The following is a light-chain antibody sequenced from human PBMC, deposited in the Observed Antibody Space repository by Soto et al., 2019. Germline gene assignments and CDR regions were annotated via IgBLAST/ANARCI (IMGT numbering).Light chain of an antibody. CDR3: KSYTTSTSYV. Sequence: QSVLTQPASVSGSPGQSITISCTGTSSDVGASNYVSWYQQYPGKAPRLMIYEVSHRPSGISNRFSGFKSGSTASLTISGLQAEDEADYYCKSYTTSTSYVFGSGTKVTVL. CDR1: SSDVGASNY. V-gene: IGLV2-14*01. CDR2: EVS. J-gene: IGLJ1*01.